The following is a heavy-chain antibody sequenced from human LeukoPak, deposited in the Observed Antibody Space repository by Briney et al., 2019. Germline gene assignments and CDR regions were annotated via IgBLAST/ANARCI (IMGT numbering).Heavy chain of an antibody. D-gene: IGHD1-26*01. Sequence: GGSLRLSCAASGFTFSSYWMSWVRQAPGKGLEWVANIKQDGSEKYYVDSVRGRFTISRDNAKNSLYLQMNSLKAEDTAIYYCAREVGTPQAFDIWGQGTMVTVSS. CDR2: IKQDGSEK. J-gene: IGHJ3*02. CDR3: AREVGTPQAFDI. V-gene: IGHV3-7*01. CDR1: GFTFSSYW.